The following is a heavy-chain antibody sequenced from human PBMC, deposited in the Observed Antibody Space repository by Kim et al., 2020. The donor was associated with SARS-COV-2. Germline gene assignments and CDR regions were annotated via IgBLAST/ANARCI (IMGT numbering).Heavy chain of an antibody. CDR1: GGSISSSSYY. J-gene: IGHJ5*02. CDR3: ARHAVIAIFGVVIPHPPNWFDP. CDR2: IYYSGST. D-gene: IGHD3-3*01. Sequence: SETLSLTCTVSGGSISSSSYYWGWIRQPPGKGLEWIGSIYYSGSTYYNPSLKSRVTISVDTSKNQFSLKLSSVTAADTAVYYCARHAVIAIFGVVIPHPPNWFDPWGQGTLVTVSS. V-gene: IGHV4-39*01.